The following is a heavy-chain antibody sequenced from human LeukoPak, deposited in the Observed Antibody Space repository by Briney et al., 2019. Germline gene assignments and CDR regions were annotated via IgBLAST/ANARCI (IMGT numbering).Heavy chain of an antibody. J-gene: IGHJ6*02. V-gene: IGHV1-8*01. CDR2: MNPNSGNT. D-gene: IGHD6-13*01. CDR1: GYTFTSYD. Sequence: GASVKVSCKASGYTFTSYDTNWVRQATGQGLEWMGWMNPNSGNTGYAQKFQGRVTMTRNTSISTAYMELSSLRSEDTAVYYCARVGSSSWYVSFYYYYGMDVWGQGTTVTVSS. CDR3: ARVGSSSWYVSFYYYYGMDV.